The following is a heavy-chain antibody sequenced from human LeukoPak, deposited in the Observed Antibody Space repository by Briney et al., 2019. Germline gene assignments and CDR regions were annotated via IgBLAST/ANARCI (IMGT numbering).Heavy chain of an antibody. CDR3: AREADFWSGHSYGGMDV. J-gene: IGHJ6*02. CDR2: INHSGST. V-gene: IGHV4-34*09. CDR1: GGSFSGYY. Sequence: PSETLSLTCAVYGGSFSGYYWSWIRQPPGKGLEWIGEINHSGSTNHNPSLKSRVTISVDTSKNQFSLKLSSVTAADTAVYYCAREADFWSGHSYGGMDVWGQGTTVTVSS. D-gene: IGHD3-3*01.